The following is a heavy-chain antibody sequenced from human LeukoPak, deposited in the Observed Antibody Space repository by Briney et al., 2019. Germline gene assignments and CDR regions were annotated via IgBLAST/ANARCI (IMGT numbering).Heavy chain of an antibody. D-gene: IGHD4-23*01. CDR2: ISYDGSNK. J-gene: IGHJ4*02. V-gene: IGHV3-30*04. CDR3: ARGRDYGGNLDY. CDR1: GFTFSSYA. Sequence: GRSLRLSCAASGFTFSSYAMHWVRQAPGKGLEWVAVISYDGSNKYYADSVKGRFTISRDNSKNTLYLQMNSLRAEDTAVYYCARGRDYGGNLDYWGQGTLATVSS.